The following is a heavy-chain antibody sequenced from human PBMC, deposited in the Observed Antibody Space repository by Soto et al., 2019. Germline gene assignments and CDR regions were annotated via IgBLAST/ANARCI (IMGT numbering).Heavy chain of an antibody. D-gene: IGHD5-12*01. V-gene: IGHV1-69*12. CDR1: GGTFSTYA. CDR2: IIPIFGTA. J-gene: IGHJ4*02. Sequence: QVQLVQSGAEVKKPGSPVKVSCKASGGTFSTYAISWVRQAPGQGLEWMGGIIPIFGTANYAQKFQDRVTIAADESTSTACMERSSRRAEDPAVYYWATSRNSGCVYLHYWGQGTLVTVSS. CDR3: ATSRNSGCVYLHY.